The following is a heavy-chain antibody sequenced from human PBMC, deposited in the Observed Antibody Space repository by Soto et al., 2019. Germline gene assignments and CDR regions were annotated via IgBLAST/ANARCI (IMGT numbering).Heavy chain of an antibody. J-gene: IGHJ5*02. V-gene: IGHV4-39*01. CDR3: ARLVNSGGWFDP. Sequence: QLQLQESGPGLVKPSETLSLTCTVSGGSISSSTYYWGWIRQPPGKGLEWIGSIYYSGSSYYNPSLKSRVTISVYTSKNQFSLKLNSVTAADTAVYYCARLVNSGGWFDPWGQGTLVIVSP. D-gene: IGHD2-15*01. CDR2: IYYSGSS. CDR1: GGSISSSTYY.